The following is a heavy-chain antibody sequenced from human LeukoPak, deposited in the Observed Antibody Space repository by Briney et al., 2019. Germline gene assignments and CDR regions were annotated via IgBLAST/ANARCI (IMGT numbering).Heavy chain of an antibody. V-gene: IGHV3-30-3*01. CDR3: ARDLSGHWTYDY. Sequence: QTGRSLRLSCAASGFTFRNYYMHWVRQAPGKGLEWVAVISLDGNNEYYADSVKGRFSLSRDNSMNTLYLQLNSLRTEDTAMYCCARDLSGHWTYDYWGQGTLVTVSS. D-gene: IGHD1-1*01. J-gene: IGHJ4*01. CDR1: GFTFRNYY. CDR2: ISLDGNNE.